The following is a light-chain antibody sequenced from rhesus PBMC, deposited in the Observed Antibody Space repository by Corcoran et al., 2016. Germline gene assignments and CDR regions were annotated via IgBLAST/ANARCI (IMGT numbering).Light chain of an antibody. Sequence: EIVMTQSPATLSLSPGETATLSCRASESVGSYLAWYQQKPGQAPKLPVHSENFRAPGIPDRVSGSGSRTEFTHTVSRLEPDDVGVYRCQQYNDLLLTFGGGTKVELK. CDR1: ESVGSY. V-gene: IGKV3-40*03. CDR2: SEN. J-gene: IGKJ4*01. CDR3: QQYNDLLLT.